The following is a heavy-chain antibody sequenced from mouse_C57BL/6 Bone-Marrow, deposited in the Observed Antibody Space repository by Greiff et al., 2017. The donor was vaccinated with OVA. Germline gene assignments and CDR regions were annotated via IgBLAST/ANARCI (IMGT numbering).Heavy chain of an antibody. J-gene: IGHJ2*01. CDR2: IRSKSNNYAT. CDR3: VRHGFYFDY. V-gene: IGHV10-1*01. Sequence: EVKLMESGGGLVQPKGSLKLSCAASGFSFNTYAMNWVRQAPGKGLEWVARIRSKSNNYATYYADSVKDRFTISRDDSESMLYLQMNNLKTEDTAMYYCVRHGFYFDYWGQGTTLTVSS. CDR1: GFSFNTYA.